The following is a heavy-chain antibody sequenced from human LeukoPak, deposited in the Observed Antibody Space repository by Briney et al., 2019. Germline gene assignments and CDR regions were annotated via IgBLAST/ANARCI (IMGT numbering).Heavy chain of an antibody. V-gene: IGHV4-34*01. CDR2: INHSGST. Sequence: SGTLSLTCAVYGGSFSGYYWSWIRQPPGKGLEWIGEINHSGSTNYNPSLKSRVTISVDTSKNQFSLKLSSVTAADTAVYYCARASKWLVNDYWGQGTLVTVSS. J-gene: IGHJ4*02. CDR3: ARASKWLVNDY. CDR1: GGSFSGYY. D-gene: IGHD6-19*01.